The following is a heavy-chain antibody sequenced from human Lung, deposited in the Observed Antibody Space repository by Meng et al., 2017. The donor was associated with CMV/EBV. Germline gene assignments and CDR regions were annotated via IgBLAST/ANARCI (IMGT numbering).Heavy chain of an antibody. CDR2: IRSKAYGGTT. D-gene: IGHD2-2*01. V-gene: IGHV3-49*04. CDR3: TRKLLSYYYYGMDF. Sequence: SLKISXTASGLTFGDYAMSWVRQAPGKGLEWVGFIRSKAYGGTTEYAASVRGRFTISRDDSKSIAYLQMNSLKTEDTAVYYCTRKLLSYYYYGMDFWGQGTTVTVSS. J-gene: IGHJ6*02. CDR1: GLTFGDYA.